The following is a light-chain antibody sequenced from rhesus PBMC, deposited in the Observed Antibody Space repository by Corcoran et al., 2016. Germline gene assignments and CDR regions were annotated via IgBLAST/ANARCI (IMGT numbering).Light chain of an antibody. V-gene: IGKV3-24*04. J-gene: IGKJ2*01. CDR1: QRVGSY. CDR3: QQSSNLYS. CDR2: GAS. Sequence: ETVVTQSPATLSLSPGERDTLSCRASQRVGSYLARYQKKPGQAPRLLIYGASSRATGIPDRFRGSGSGTDFTLTISSLEPEDVGVYYCQQSSNLYSFGQGTKVEIK.